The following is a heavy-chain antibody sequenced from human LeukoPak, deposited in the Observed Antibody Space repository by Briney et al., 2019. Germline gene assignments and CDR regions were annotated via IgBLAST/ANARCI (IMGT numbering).Heavy chain of an antibody. V-gene: IGHV1-2*02. D-gene: IGHD6-13*01. CDR1: GYTFTSYG. Sequence: ASVKVSCKASGYTFTSYGISWVRQAPGQGLEWMGWINPNSGGTNYAQKFQGRVTMTRDTSISTAYMELSRLRSDDTAVYYCARGPGQQLVLRAFDIWGQGTMVTVSS. J-gene: IGHJ3*02. CDR3: ARGPGQQLVLRAFDI. CDR2: INPNSGGT.